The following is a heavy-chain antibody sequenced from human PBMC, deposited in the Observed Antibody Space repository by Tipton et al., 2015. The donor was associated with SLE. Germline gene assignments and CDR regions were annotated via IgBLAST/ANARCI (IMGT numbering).Heavy chain of an antibody. CDR3: ARGRFLEWFGYFYYMDV. J-gene: IGHJ6*03. D-gene: IGHD3-3*01. Sequence: TLSLTRAVYGGSFSGYYWTWIRQAPGKGLEWIGEINHSGSTNYNPSLKSRVTISVDTSKNQFSLKVTSVTAAETAVYYCARGRFLEWFGYFYYMDVWGKGTTVTVSS. CDR1: GGSFSGYY. V-gene: IGHV4-34*01. CDR2: INHSGST.